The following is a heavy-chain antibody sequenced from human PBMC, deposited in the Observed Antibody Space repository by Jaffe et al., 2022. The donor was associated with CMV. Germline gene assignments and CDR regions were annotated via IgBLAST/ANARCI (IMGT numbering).Heavy chain of an antibody. D-gene: IGHD2-15*01. CDR1: GFTFNNYG. Sequence: EVHLVESGGGLVQPGGSLRLSCAASGFTFNNYGMSWVRQAPGKGLEWVSLISYSGGSTYYADSVRGRLSISRDNSKNTLYLQMNSLRAEDTAIYYCARTYYCIGGNCYSIIDYWGQGTLVTVSS. J-gene: IGHJ4*02. V-gene: IGHV3-23*04. CDR2: ISYSGGST. CDR3: ARTYYCIGGNCYSIIDY.